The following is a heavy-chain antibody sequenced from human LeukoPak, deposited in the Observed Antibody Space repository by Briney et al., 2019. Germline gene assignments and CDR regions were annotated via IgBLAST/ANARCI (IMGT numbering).Heavy chain of an antibody. V-gene: IGHV3-7*01. Sequence: GGSLRLSCAASGFTFSSYWMSWVRQAPGKGLEWVANIKQDGSEKYYVDSVKGRFTISRDNAKNSLYLQMNSLRAEDTAVYYCASSTGGYSGYVFGYWGQGTLVTVSS. D-gene: IGHD5-12*01. CDR1: GFTFSSYW. CDR3: ASSTGGYSGYVFGY. J-gene: IGHJ4*02. CDR2: IKQDGSEK.